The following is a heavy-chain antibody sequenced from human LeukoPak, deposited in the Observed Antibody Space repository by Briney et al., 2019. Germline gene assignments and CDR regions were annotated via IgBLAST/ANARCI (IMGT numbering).Heavy chain of an antibody. Sequence: SETLSLTCAVYGGSFSGYYWSWIRQPPEKGLEWIGEINHSGSTNYNPSLKSRVTISVDTSKNQFSLKLSSVTAADTAVYYCARGLYYDFWSVPYYFDYWGQGTLVTVSS. D-gene: IGHD3-3*01. CDR1: GGSFSGYY. CDR3: ARGLYYDFWSVPYYFDY. CDR2: INHSGST. J-gene: IGHJ4*02. V-gene: IGHV4-34*01.